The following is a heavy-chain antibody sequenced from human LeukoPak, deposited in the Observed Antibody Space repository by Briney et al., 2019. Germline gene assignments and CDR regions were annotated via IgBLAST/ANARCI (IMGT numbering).Heavy chain of an antibody. J-gene: IGHJ4*02. CDR1: GGSISSSSYY. CDR2: IYYSGST. V-gene: IGHV4-39*01. CDR3: ARPQGYQLLDFEY. Sequence: SETLSLTCTVSGGSISSSSYYWGWIRQPPGKGLEWIGSIYYSGSTYYTPSLKSRVTISVATSKNQSPLKLTSVTAADTAVYYCARPQGYQLLDFEYWGQGTLVTVSS. D-gene: IGHD2-2*01.